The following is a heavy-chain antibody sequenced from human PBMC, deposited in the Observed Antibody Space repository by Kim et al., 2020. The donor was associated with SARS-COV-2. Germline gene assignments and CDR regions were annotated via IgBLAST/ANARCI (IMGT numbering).Heavy chain of an antibody. CDR1: GFSLSTRGLC. D-gene: IGHD2-8*02. Sequence: SGPTLVKPTQTLTLTCTFSGFSLSTRGLCVSWIRQPPGKALEWLARIDWDDDKYYNTSLKTRLTISKDTSKNQVVLTMTNMNPVDTATYYCARTSATGYCTASNCLRGGWFDPWGPGALVTVSS. V-gene: IGHV2-70*11. J-gene: IGHJ5*02. CDR2: IDWDDDK. CDR3: ARTSATGYCTASNCLRGGWFDP.